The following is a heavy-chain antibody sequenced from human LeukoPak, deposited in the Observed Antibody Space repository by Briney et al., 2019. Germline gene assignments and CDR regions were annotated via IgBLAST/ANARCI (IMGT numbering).Heavy chain of an antibody. CDR1: GYTFTGYY. Sequence: ASVTVSYKASGYTFTGYYMHWVRQAPGQGLEWMGWINPNSGGTNYAQKFQGRVTMTRDTSISTAYMELSRLRSDDTAVYCCARDLEAFDYVGKVCNYWGQGTLVTVSS. V-gene: IGHV1-2*02. D-gene: IGHD4-23*01. J-gene: IGHJ4*02. CDR2: INPNSGGT. CDR3: ARDLEAFDYVGKVCNY.